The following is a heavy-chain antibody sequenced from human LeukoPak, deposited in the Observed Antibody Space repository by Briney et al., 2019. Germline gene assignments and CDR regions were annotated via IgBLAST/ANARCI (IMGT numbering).Heavy chain of an antibody. CDR3: ARENCGGDCYYNWFDP. Sequence: PGGPLRLSCAASGFTFSSYSMNWVRQAPGKGLEWVSSTSSSSSYIYYADSVRGRFTISRDNAKNSLYLQMTSLRAEDTAVYYCARENCGGDCYYNWFDPWGQGTLVTVSS. CDR2: TSSSSSYI. J-gene: IGHJ5*02. D-gene: IGHD2-21*02. CDR1: GFTFSSYS. V-gene: IGHV3-21*01.